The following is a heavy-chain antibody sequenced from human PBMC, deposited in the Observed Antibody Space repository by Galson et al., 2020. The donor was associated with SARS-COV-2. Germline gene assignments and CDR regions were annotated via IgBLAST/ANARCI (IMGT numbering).Heavy chain of an antibody. CDR3: ARGGDGYNGGIDY. Sequence: SQTLSLTCTVSGGSLSSGGYYWSWIRQHPGKGLEWIGYIYYSARTYYNPSLKSRVTISVDTSTNQFSVKLSSVTGADTAVYYCARGGDGYNGGIDYWGQGTLVTVSS. J-gene: IGHJ4*02. CDR2: IYYSART. V-gene: IGHV4-31*03. D-gene: IGHD5-12*01. CDR1: GGSLSSGGYY.